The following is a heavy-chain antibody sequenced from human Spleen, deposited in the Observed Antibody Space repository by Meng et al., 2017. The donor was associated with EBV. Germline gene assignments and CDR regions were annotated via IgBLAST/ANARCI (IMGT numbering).Heavy chain of an antibody. J-gene: IGHJ4*02. CDR2: INYRGNT. CDR3: ARAGYHRPASEY. D-gene: IGHD2-15*01. CDR1: GGSISSGGYY. Sequence: QVQVQELGPGLVKSSQTLSLTWDVSGGSISSGGYYWSWIRQPPGKGLEWIGYINYRGNTYDNPSLRSRAALSVDTSKNQFSLKLSSVTAADTAVYYCARAGYHRPASEYWGQGTLVTVSS. V-gene: IGHV4-31*11.